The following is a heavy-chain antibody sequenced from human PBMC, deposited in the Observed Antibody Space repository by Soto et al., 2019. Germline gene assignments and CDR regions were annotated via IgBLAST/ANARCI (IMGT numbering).Heavy chain of an antibody. D-gene: IGHD3-9*01. Sequence: EVQLLESGGGLVQPGGSLRLSCAASGFTFNTYSMSWVCQAPGKGLEWVSAISGSGSNTFYADSVKGHFTISRANTKNTLYLQMNTLRAEDTAVYYCAREVVGSTGYFGYYGLDVWGQGTTVTVSS. J-gene: IGHJ6*02. CDR3: AREVVGSTGYFGYYGLDV. V-gene: IGHV3-23*01. CDR1: GFTFNTYS. CDR2: ISGSGSNT.